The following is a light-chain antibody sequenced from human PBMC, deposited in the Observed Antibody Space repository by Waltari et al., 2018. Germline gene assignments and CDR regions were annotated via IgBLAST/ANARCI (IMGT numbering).Light chain of an antibody. CDR1: SSDVGGYNY. CDR2: EVS. V-gene: IGLV2-14*01. J-gene: IGLJ2*01. CDR3: SSYTSSSTLV. Sequence: QSALTQPASVSGSPGQSITISCTGTSSDVGGYNYVSWYQRHPGKAPKPMIYEVSNRPSGDSNRFSGSKSGHTASLTISGLQAGDEADYYGSSYTSSSTLVFGGGTKLTVL.